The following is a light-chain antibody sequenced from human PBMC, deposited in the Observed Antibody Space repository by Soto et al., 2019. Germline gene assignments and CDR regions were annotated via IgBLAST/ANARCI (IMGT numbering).Light chain of an antibody. CDR3: TSFTSGSTPYV. CDR1: SNDVGGYNY. J-gene: IGLJ1*01. CDR2: DVT. Sequence: QSVLTQPASVSGSPGQSITISCTGTSNDVGGYNYVSWYQQLPGKAPKLVIYDVTLRTSGVSDRFSGSRSGNTASLTISGLQAEDEADYYCTSFTSGSTPYVLGTGTKVTVL. V-gene: IGLV2-14*03.